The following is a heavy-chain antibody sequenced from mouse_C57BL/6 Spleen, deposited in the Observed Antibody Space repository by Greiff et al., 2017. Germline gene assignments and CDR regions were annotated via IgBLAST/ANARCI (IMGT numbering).Heavy chain of an antibody. Sequence: QVTLKESGPGILQSSQTLSLTCSFSGFSLSTSGMGVSWIRQPSGKGLEWLAHIYWDDDKRYNPSLKSRLTISKDTSRNQVFLKITSVDTADTATYYCARRRGYYGLYAMDYWGQGTSVTVSS. V-gene: IGHV8-12*01. CDR2: IYWDDDK. D-gene: IGHD1-1*01. CDR3: ARRRGYYGLYAMDY. J-gene: IGHJ4*01. CDR1: GFSLSTSGMG.